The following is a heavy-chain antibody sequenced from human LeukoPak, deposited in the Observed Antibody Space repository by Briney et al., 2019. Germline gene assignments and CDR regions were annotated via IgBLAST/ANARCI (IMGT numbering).Heavy chain of an antibody. V-gene: IGHV3-53*01. CDR1: GFTVSSSN. Sequence: GGSLRLSCAASGFTVSSSNMSWVRQAPGQGLERVSVIYSGGSGSTYYADSVKGRFTISRDNSKNTLNLQMNSLRAEDTAVYYCAHRKATSWAHDYWGQGTLVTVSS. J-gene: IGHJ4*02. CDR2: IYSGGSGST. D-gene: IGHD2-2*01. CDR3: AHRKATSWAHDY.